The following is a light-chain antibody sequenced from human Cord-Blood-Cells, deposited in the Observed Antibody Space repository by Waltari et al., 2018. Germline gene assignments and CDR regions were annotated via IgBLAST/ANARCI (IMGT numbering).Light chain of an antibody. CDR1: SSTIGSNT. CDR3: AAWDDSLNGVV. V-gene: IGLV1-44*01. Sequence: QSVLTQPPSASGTPGQRVTIYCSGSSSTIGSNTVNCYQQLPGTAPKLLIYSNNLRPSGVPARFSGSKSGTSASLAISGLQSEDEADYYCAAWDDSLNGVVFGGGTKLTVL. J-gene: IGLJ2*01. CDR2: SNN.